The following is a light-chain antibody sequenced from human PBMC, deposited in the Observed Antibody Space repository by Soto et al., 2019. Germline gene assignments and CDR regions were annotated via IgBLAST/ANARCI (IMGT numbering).Light chain of an antibody. V-gene: IGLV2-23*02. Sequence: QSALTQPASVSGSPGQSITISCTGTNSDVGSYNHVSWYQQHPGKAPKLMIYEVNERPSGVSNRFSGSKSGNTASLTISGLQAEDEADYYCCSYARPTFYAFATGTKVTVL. CDR3: CSYARPTFYA. J-gene: IGLJ1*01. CDR1: NSDVGSYNH. CDR2: EVN.